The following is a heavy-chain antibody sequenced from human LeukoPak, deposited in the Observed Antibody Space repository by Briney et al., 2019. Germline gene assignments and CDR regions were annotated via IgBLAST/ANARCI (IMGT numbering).Heavy chain of an antibody. V-gene: IGHV3-21*01. CDR3: ARRSVSLYVAPDGDI. J-gene: IGHJ3*02. CDR2: ISRSSSYI. D-gene: IGHD3-16*01. Sequence: NPGGSLRLSCAASAFTFSSYSMNWVRQAPGKGLEWVSSISRSSSYIYYADSLKGRFTISRDNAKNSLYLHMNSLRAEDTAVYYCARRSVSLYVAPDGDIWGQGTMVIVSS. CDR1: AFTFSSYS.